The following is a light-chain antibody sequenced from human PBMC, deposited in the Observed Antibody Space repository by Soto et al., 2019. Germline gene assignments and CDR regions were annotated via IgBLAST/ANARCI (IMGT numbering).Light chain of an antibody. CDR2: AAS. J-gene: IGKJ4*01. CDR3: LQHNNYPPLT. V-gene: IGKV1-17*01. CDR1: QAIRND. Sequence: IQMTQSPSSLSASVGDRVTITCRASQAIRNDLAWYQHKPGKAPKRLIYAASSLQSGVPSRFSGIGSETQFTLTISSLQPEDFATYYCLQHNNYPPLTFGGGTEVEIK.